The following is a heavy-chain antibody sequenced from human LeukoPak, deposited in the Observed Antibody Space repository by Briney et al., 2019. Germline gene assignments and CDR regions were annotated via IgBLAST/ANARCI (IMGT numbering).Heavy chain of an antibody. CDR2: IHYSGST. CDR1: GGSISSYY. Sequence: SETLSLTCTVSGGSISSYYWSWIRQPPGKGLEWIGYIHYSGSTNYNPSLKSRVTISVDTSKNQFSLKLSSVTAADTAVYYCARGNYDILTGPLYWFDPWGQGTLVTVSS. CDR3: ARGNYDILTGPLYWFDP. J-gene: IGHJ5*02. V-gene: IGHV4-59*01. D-gene: IGHD3-9*01.